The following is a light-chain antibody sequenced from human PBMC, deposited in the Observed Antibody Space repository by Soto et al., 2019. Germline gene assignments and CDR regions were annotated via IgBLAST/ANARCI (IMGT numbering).Light chain of an antibody. Sequence: EIVLTQSPGTLSLSPGERATLSCRASQSVSSSYLAWYQQKPGQAPRLLIYGASSRATGIPDRFSGSGSGTAFTLTISRLEPEDFAVYYCQQYGSSRWTFGQGPKVDIK. J-gene: IGKJ1*01. CDR2: GAS. CDR3: QQYGSSRWT. CDR1: QSVSSSY. V-gene: IGKV3-20*01.